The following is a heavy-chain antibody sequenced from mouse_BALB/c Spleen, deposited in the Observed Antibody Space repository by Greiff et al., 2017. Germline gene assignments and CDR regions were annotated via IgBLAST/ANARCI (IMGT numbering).Heavy chain of an antibody. J-gene: IGHJ2*01. Sequence: QVQLKESGPELVRPGVSVKISCKGSGYTFTDYAMHWVKQSHAKSLEWIGVISTYYGNTNYNQKFKGKATMTVDKSSSTAYMELARLTSEDSAIYYCARTATGNYFDYWGQGTTLTVSS. CDR1: GYTFTDYA. D-gene: IGHD1-2*01. CDR3: ARTATGNYFDY. CDR2: ISTYYGNT. V-gene: IGHV1-67*01.